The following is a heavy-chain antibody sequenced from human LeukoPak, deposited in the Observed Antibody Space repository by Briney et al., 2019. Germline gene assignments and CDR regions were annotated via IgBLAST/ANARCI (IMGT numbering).Heavy chain of an antibody. CDR3: ARRFRSGWSPFDY. Sequence: GASVKVSCKASGYTFTSYYMHWVRQAPGQGLEWMGTVNPSGGSTSYGQKFQGRVTMTRDMSTSTVYMELSSLRSEDTAVYYCARRFRSGWSPFDYWGQGTLITVSS. CDR1: GYTFTSYY. V-gene: IGHV1-46*01. J-gene: IGHJ4*02. CDR2: VNPSGGST. D-gene: IGHD6-19*01.